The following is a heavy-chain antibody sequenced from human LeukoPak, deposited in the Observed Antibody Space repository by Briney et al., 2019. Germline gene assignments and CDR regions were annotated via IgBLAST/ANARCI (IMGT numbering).Heavy chain of an antibody. Sequence: PGGSLRLSCAASGFTFSSYAMSWVRQAPGKGLEWVSAISGSGGSTYYADSVKGRFTIPRDNSKNTLYLQMNSLRAEDTAVYYWANPRERWLVNDAFDFWGQGKMVTVFS. V-gene: IGHV3-23*01. J-gene: IGHJ3*01. CDR2: ISGSGGST. CDR3: ANPRERWLVNDAFDF. CDR1: GFTFSSYA. D-gene: IGHD6-19*01.